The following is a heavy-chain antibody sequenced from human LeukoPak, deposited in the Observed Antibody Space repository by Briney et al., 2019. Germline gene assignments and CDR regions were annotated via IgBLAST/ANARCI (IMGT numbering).Heavy chain of an antibody. J-gene: IGHJ4*02. CDR1: GFTFSSYG. CDR2: ISYDGSNK. D-gene: IGHD3-22*01. Sequence: PGGSLRLSCAASGFTFSSYGMHWVRQAPGKGLEWVAVISYDGSNKYYADSVKGRFTISRDNSKNTLYLQMNSLRAEDTAVYYCARDYYYDSSGYYPRWGQGTLVTVSS. V-gene: IGHV3-30*03. CDR3: ARDYYYDSSGYYPR.